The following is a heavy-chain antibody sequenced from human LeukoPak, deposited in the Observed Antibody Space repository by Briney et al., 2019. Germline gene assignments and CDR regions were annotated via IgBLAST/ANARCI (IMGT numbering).Heavy chain of an antibody. Sequence: GGSLRLSCLGSGFSFGHFALSWFRQAPGKGLEWVGFIRGKASGATTEYAASVKGRFSISRDESKTIAYLQMNSLKPEDTAVYYCSRDKYGDYITAFDIWGQGTMVTVSS. CDR1: GFSFGHFA. D-gene: IGHD4-17*01. V-gene: IGHV3-49*03. CDR2: IRGKASGATT. CDR3: SRDKYGDYITAFDI. J-gene: IGHJ3*02.